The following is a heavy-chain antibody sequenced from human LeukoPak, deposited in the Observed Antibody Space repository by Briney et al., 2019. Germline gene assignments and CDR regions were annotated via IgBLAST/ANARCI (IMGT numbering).Heavy chain of an antibody. D-gene: IGHD6-13*01. J-gene: IGHJ5*02. CDR1: GFTFSSYS. V-gene: IGHV3-21*01. Sequence: RSGRSLRLSCAASGFTFSSYSMNWVRQAPGKGLEWVSSISSSSSYINYADSVKGRFTISRDNAKNSLYLQMNSLRAEDTAVYYCAREGQYSSSWHTILHNWFDPWGQGTLVTVSS. CDR2: ISSSSSYI. CDR3: AREGQYSSSWHTILHNWFDP.